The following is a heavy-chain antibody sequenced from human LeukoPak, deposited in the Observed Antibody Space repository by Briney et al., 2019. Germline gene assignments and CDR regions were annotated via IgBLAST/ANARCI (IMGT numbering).Heavy chain of an antibody. J-gene: IGHJ4*02. D-gene: IGHD1-26*01. CDR1: GFTFSSYS. CDR2: ISGSGGST. Sequence: GGSLRLSCAASGFTFSSYSMNWVRQAPGKGLEWVSAISGSGGSTYYADSVKGRFTISRDNSKNTLYLQMNSLRAEDTAVYYCAKDLRVGATDCYFDYWGQGTLVTVSS. CDR3: AKDLRVGATDCYFDY. V-gene: IGHV3-23*01.